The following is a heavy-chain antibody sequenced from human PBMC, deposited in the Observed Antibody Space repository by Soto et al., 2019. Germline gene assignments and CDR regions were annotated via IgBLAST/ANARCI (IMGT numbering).Heavy chain of an antibody. CDR3: ARGNPFNYAGFDV. CDR1: GYTFSDFD. J-gene: IGHJ6*02. D-gene: IGHD3-16*01. Sequence: QAHLEQSGTELERPGASVKVSCKASGYTFSDFDINWLRQASGQGPEWMGWMNAKSGDTFFAQRFQDKFNMTWDTSLSTAYMEVGSLTSDDTAIYYCARGNPFNYAGFDVWGQGTTVAVSS. V-gene: IGHV1-8*01. CDR2: MNAKSGDT.